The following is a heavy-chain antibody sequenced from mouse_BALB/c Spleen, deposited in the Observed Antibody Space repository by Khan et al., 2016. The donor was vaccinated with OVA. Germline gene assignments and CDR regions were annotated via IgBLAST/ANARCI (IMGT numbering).Heavy chain of an antibody. Sequence: QVQLQQPGAELVRPGASVKLSCKASGYTFTSYWMNWVKQRPGHGLEWIGRIDPSDSETHYNQMFREKATLTVDKSSSTAYMQLSSLTSEDSAVYYCARREKYGYDPSVFAYWGQGTLVTVSA. CDR1: GYTFTSYW. CDR2: IDPSDSET. V-gene: IGHV1-61*01. D-gene: IGHD2-2*01. CDR3: ARREKYGYDPSVFAY. J-gene: IGHJ3*01.